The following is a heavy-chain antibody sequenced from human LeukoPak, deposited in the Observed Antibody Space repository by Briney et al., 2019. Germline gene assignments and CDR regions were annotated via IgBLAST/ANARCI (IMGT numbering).Heavy chain of an antibody. CDR2: ISSSSSTI. D-gene: IGHD3-10*01. V-gene: IGHV3-48*01. CDR1: GFIFSSYS. Sequence: PGGSLRLSCAASGFIFSSYSMNWVRQAPGKGLEWVSYISSSSSTIYYADSVKGRFTISRDNAKNSLYLQMNSLRAEDTAVYYCASVRGRYYGMDVWGQGTTVTVSS. CDR3: ASVRGRYYGMDV. J-gene: IGHJ6*02.